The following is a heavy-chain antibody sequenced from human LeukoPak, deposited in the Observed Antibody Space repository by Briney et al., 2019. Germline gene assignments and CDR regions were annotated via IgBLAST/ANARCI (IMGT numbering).Heavy chain of an antibody. CDR1: GFTSSGYW. J-gene: IGHJ4*02. CDR2: IGGRDDRT. Sequence: GGSLRLSCAASGFTSSGYWMTWVRQAPGKGLEWVSIIGGRDDRTYYADSVKGRFTISRDNSKNILYLQMNSLRAEDTAVYYCAKDPNPFYDFWSGYKWGQGTLVTVSS. CDR3: AKDPNPFYDFWSGYK. V-gene: IGHV3-23*01. D-gene: IGHD3-3*01.